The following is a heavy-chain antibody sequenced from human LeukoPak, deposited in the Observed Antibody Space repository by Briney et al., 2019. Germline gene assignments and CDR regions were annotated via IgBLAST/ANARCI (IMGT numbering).Heavy chain of an antibody. J-gene: IGHJ4*02. CDR2: ITSSSSTI. CDR1: GFTFSSYS. CDR3: TRRLAV. V-gene: IGHV3-48*01. Sequence: PGGSLRLSCAASGFTFSSYSMNWVRQAPGKGLEWVSYITSSSSTIYYADSVKGRFTVSRDNAKNSLYLQMNSLRVEDTAVYCCTRRLAVWGQGTLVTVSS. D-gene: IGHD2-21*01.